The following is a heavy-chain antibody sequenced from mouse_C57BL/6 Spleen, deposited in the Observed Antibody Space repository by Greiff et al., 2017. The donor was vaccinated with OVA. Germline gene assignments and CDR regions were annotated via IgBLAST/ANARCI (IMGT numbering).Heavy chain of an antibody. CDR2: IDPEDGDT. V-gene: IGHV14-1*01. J-gene: IGHJ4*01. Sequence: EVKLQESGAELVRPGASVKLSCTASGFNIKDYYMHWVKQRPEQGLEWIGRIDPEDGDTEYAPKFQGKATMTADISSNTTYLQLSSLTSVYTSVYYCTGITTVFSMGYWGQGTSVTVSS. CDR3: TGITTVFSMGY. D-gene: IGHD1-1*01. CDR1: GFNIKDYY.